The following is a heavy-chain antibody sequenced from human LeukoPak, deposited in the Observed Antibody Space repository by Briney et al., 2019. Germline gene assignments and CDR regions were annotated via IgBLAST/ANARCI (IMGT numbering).Heavy chain of an antibody. CDR1: GFTFGDYA. Sequence: GRSLRLSCTASGFTFGDYAMSWVRQAPGRGLEWVGFIRSKAYGGTTEYAASVKGRFTISRDDSKSIAYLQMNSLKTEDTAVYYCTATVDYWGQGTLVTVSS. V-gene: IGHV3-49*04. CDR2: IRSKAYGGTT. D-gene: IGHD4-17*01. CDR3: TATVDY. J-gene: IGHJ4*02.